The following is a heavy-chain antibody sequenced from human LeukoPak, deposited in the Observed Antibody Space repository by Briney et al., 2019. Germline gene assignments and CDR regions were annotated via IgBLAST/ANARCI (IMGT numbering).Heavy chain of an antibody. CDR1: GSSFTTYW. Sequence: GESLQISCKGSGSSFTTYWITWVRQLPGKGLEWMGTIDPSDSYTNYSPSFQGHVSISVDKSISTAYLQWSSLKASDTAMYYCARHLYGSVTYNVDYWGQGTLVTVSS. CDR2: IDPSDSYT. V-gene: IGHV5-10-1*01. CDR3: ARHLYGSVTYNVDY. J-gene: IGHJ4*02. D-gene: IGHD3-10*01.